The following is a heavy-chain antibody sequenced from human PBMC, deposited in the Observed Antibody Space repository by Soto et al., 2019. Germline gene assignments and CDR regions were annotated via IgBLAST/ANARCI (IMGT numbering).Heavy chain of an antibody. CDR3: VRQGFGRLHGLVDV. CDR1: DDSSSNYK. J-gene: IGHJ6*02. CDR2: IDSNGGT. D-gene: IGHD3-10*01. Sequence: QVQLQESGPGLVKPSETLSLTCTVSDDSSSNYKWSWIRQPPGRRLEWIGYIDSNGGTSYNPSLQTRVTISIDTSTKQFLLNLSSVTAADTAVYYCVRQGFGRLHGLVDVWGQGTTVTVSS. V-gene: IGHV4-59*08.